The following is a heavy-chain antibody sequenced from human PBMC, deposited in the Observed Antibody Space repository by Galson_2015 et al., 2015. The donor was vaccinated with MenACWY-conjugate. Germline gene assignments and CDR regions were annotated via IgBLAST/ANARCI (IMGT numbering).Heavy chain of an antibody. J-gene: IGHJ3*02. CDR1: GGSISSYY. Sequence: ETLSLTCTVSGGSISSYYWSWIRQPPGKGLEWIGYIYYSGSTNYNPSLKSRVTISVDTSKNQFSLKLSSVTAADTAVYYCARLGGSGSYPEAFDIWGQGTMVTVSS. D-gene: IGHD1-26*01. CDR3: ARLGGSGSYPEAFDI. V-gene: IGHV4-59*08. CDR2: IYYSGST.